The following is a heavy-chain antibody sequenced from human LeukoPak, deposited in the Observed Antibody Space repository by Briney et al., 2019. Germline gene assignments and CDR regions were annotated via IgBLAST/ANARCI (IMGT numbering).Heavy chain of an antibody. CDR2: IYHSGST. V-gene: IGHV4-4*02. CDR3: VTNSIGYCSGGNCYQVSDY. Sequence: SGTLSLTCAVSGGSINSNNWWSWVRQPPGKGLEWIGEIYHSGSTNYNPSLKSRVTISVDKSKKQFSLKLSSVTAADTAVYYCVTNSIGYCSGGNCYQVSDYWGQGTLVTVSS. D-gene: IGHD2-15*01. J-gene: IGHJ4*02. CDR1: GGSINSNNW.